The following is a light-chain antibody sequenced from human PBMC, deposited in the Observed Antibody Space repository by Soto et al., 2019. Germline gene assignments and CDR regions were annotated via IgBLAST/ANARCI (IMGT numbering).Light chain of an antibody. Sequence: IQMTQSPSSLSASVRDIITITCRASQSISNHLNWYQQKPGKGPNLLIYAASSLQRGVPSRFSGSGSGTEFTLTISSLQPEDFATYYCQQYNSFIWTFGQGTKVDI. V-gene: IGKV1-16*01. J-gene: IGKJ1*01. CDR3: QQYNSFIWT. CDR2: AAS. CDR1: QSISNH.